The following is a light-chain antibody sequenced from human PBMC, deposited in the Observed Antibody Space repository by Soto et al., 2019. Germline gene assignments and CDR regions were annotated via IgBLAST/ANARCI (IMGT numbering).Light chain of an antibody. J-gene: IGKJ5*01. Sequence: MTHSPASLSVSLVERAKITCKSSQSVLYSSNNKNYLAWYQQKPGQPPKLLIYWASTRESGVPDRFSGSGSGTDFTLTISSLQAEDVAVYYCQQYYSTPITFGQGTRLEIK. CDR1: QSVLYSSNNKNY. CDR2: WAS. V-gene: IGKV4-1*01. CDR3: QQYYSTPIT.